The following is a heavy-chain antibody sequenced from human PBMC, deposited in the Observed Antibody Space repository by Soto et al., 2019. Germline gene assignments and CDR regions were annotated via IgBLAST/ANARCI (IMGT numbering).Heavy chain of an antibody. D-gene: IGHD6-13*01. CDR1: GGAFGSYT. J-gene: IGHJ6*02. V-gene: IGHV1-69*06. Sequence: GASVKVSCKASGGAFGSYTISWVRRAPGQGLERMGGIIPNFGTPNYAQKFHGRVTIIADNSTSTAYMELSSLKSEDTAVYYCARDLVLYGLDVCGQGTTVTVSS. CDR3: ARDLVLYGLDV. CDR2: IIPNFGTP.